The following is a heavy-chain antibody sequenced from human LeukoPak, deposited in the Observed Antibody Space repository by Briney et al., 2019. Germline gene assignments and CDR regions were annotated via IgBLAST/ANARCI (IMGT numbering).Heavy chain of an antibody. D-gene: IGHD2-2*01. V-gene: IGHV1-69*06. CDR3: ARVGYCSSTSCYDY. Sequence: SVKVSCKASGGTFSSYAISWVRQAPGQGLEWMGGIIPIFGTANCAQKFQGRVTITADKSTSTAYMELSSLRSEDTAVYYCARVGYCSSTSCYDYWGQGTLVTVSS. J-gene: IGHJ4*02. CDR2: IIPIFGTA. CDR1: GGTFSSYA.